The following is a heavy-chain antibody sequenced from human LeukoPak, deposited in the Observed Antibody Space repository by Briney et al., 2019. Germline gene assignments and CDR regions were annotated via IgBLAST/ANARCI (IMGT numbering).Heavy chain of an antibody. CDR3: ARVGSRYGPPNS. V-gene: IGHV3-48*01. CDR1: GFNFRFYI. Sequence: GESLRLSCAASGFNFRFYIMNWVRQAPGKGLEWISYISSDAKTVNYADSVKGRFTISRDNAKNSLYLQMNSLSADDTAVYYCARVGSRYGPPNSWGQGTLVTVSS. CDR2: ISSDAKTV. J-gene: IGHJ4*02. D-gene: IGHD5-18*01.